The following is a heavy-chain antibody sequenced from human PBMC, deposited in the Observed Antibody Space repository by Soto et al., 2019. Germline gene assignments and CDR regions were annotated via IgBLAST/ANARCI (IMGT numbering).Heavy chain of an antibody. CDR3: VKDRVPGAYGNYYGMDV. Sequence: PGGSLRLSCRVSGFTFNNSGMHRVRQAPGKGLEWMAVISYDGSDKYYADSVKGRVIISRDNSKNTLNLEMNSLRAEDTAIYYCVKDRVPGAYGNYYGMDVWGQGATVTVSS. CDR2: ISYDGSDK. J-gene: IGHJ6*02. CDR1: GFTFNNSG. V-gene: IGHV3-30*18. D-gene: IGHD5-12*01.